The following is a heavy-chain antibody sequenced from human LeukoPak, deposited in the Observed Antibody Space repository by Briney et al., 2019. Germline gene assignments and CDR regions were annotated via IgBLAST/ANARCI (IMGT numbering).Heavy chain of an antibody. D-gene: IGHD4-11*01. CDR1: GGSISSYY. CDR2: IYYSGST. Sequence: SETLSLTCTVSGGSISSYYWSWIRQPPGKGLEWIGYIYYSGSTNYNPSLKSRVTISVDTSKNQFSLKLSSVTAADTAVYYCARTEAVTTAPGYYYYMDVWGKGTTVTVSS. V-gene: IGHV4-59*01. J-gene: IGHJ6*03. CDR3: ARTEAVTTAPGYYYYMDV.